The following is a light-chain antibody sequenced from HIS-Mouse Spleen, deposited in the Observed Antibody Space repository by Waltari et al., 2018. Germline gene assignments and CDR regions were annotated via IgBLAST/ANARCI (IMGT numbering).Light chain of an antibody. CDR2: YAS. CDR3: QQYDNLPG. J-gene: IGKJ3*01. CDR1: QDISNY. Sequence: DIQMTQSPSSLSASVGDRVTITCQASQDISNYLNWYQQKPGKAPKLLIYYASNLETGVPSRFSGSGSGTDFTFTISSLQPEDIATYYCQQYDNLPGFGPGTKVDIK. V-gene: IGKV1-33*01.